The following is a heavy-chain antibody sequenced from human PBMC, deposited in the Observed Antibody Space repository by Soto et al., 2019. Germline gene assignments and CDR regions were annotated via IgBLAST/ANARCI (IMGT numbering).Heavy chain of an antibody. Sequence: GGSLRLSCAASGFTFSSYSMNWVRQAPGKGLEWVSSISSSSSYIYYADSVKGRFTISRDNAKNSLYLQMNSLRAEDTAVYYCARDWATVVTGGYFDYWGQGTLVTVSS. V-gene: IGHV3-21*01. CDR1: GFTFSSYS. D-gene: IGHD7-27*01. J-gene: IGHJ4*02. CDR2: ISSSSSYI. CDR3: ARDWATVVTGGYFDY.